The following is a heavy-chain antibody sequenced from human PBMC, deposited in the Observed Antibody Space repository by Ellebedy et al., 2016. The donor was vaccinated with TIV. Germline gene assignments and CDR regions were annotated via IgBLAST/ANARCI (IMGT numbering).Heavy chain of an antibody. D-gene: IGHD3-22*01. V-gene: IGHV4-34*01. CDR1: GGSFSGYY. CDR3: ARGGRITMIVVNYFDY. CDR2: INHSGST. J-gene: IGHJ4*02. Sequence: SETLSLXCTVYGGSFSGYYWSWIRQPPGKELEWIGEINHSGSTNYNPSLKSRVIISVDTSKNQFSLKLSSVTAADTAVYYCARGGRITMIVVNYFDYWGQGTLVTVSS.